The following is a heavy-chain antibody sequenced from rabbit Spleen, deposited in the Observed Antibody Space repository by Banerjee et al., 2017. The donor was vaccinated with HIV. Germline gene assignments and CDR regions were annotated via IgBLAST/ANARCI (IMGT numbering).Heavy chain of an antibody. D-gene: IGHD1-1*01. V-gene: IGHV1S45*01. CDR2: IYAGSSGAP. CDR3: ARGVYNIYAFDL. Sequence: QEQLEESGGGLVKPGGTLTLTCKASGIDFSTYSYMCWVRQAPGKGLEWIACIYAGSSGAPTYASWAKGRFTISKTSSTTVTLQMTSLTAADTATYFCARGVYNIYAFDLWGPGTLVTVS. J-gene: IGHJ2*01. CDR1: GIDFSTYSY.